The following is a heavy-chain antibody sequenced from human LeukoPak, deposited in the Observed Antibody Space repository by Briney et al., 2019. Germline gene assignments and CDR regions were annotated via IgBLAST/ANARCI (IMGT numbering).Heavy chain of an antibody. CDR1: GFTFSSYS. J-gene: IGHJ4*02. CDR2: IISSSSTI. V-gene: IGHV3-48*01. CDR3: AAYGDYHY. D-gene: IGHD4-17*01. Sequence: PGGSLRLSCAASGFTFSSYSMNWVRQAPGKGLEWVSYIISSSSTISYADSVKGRFTISRDNAKNSLFLQMNSLRAEDTAVYYCAAYGDYHYWGQGTLVTASS.